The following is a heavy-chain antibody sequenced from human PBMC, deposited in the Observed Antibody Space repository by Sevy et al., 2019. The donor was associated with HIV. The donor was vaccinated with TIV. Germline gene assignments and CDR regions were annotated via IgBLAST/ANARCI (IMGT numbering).Heavy chain of an antibody. CDR1: GYSFTGYW. J-gene: IGHJ6*02. D-gene: IGHD2-21*01. V-gene: IGHV1-2*06. CDR3: AGAPPDCGTGGMDV. CDR2: INPISGGT. Sequence: ASVKVSCKTSGYSFTGYWIHWVRQAPGQGLEWMGRINPISGGTDDSQKFQGRVTMTRDTSISTAYMEVTRLTYDDTAVYYCAGAPPDCGTGGMDVGGQGRTVTVS.